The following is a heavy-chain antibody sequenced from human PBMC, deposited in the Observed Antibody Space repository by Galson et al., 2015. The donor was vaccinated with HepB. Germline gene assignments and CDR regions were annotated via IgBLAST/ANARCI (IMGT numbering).Heavy chain of an antibody. CDR3: ATHHGSGSKFDY. CDR2: INSDESIT. Sequence: SLRLSCAASGFTFSSYRMHWVRQTPGKGLVWVSRINSDESITAYADSVKGRFTISRDNAKNTLYLQMNSLRAEDTAVYYCATHHGSGSKFDYWGQGTLVTVSS. J-gene: IGHJ4*02. D-gene: IGHD3-10*01. CDR1: GFTFSSYR. V-gene: IGHV3-74*03.